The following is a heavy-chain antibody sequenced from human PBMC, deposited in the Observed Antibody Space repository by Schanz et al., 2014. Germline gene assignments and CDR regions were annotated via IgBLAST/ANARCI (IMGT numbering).Heavy chain of an antibody. J-gene: IGHJ4*02. Sequence: QVQLVQSEAEVKKPGSSVKVSCTASGGTFSSYTISWIRQAPGQGLEWMGRIIPILGIANYAQKFQGRVTITADRSTSTAYMELSSLRSEDTAVYYCARGYGDSPTDFWGQGTLVTVSS. CDR1: GGTFSSYT. CDR2: IIPILGIA. V-gene: IGHV1-69*02. CDR3: ARGYGDSPTDF. D-gene: IGHD4-17*01.